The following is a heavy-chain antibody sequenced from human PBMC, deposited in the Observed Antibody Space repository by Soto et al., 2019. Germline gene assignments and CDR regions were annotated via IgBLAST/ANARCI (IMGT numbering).Heavy chain of an antibody. CDR3: ARGSTIVRGAPRWFDP. V-gene: IGHV1-69*02. CDR2: IIPIAAIA. Sequence: QVQLVHSGAEVKKPGSSVKVSCKASGCTFSRYTINWVRQAPGQGLEWMGRIIPIAAIANYTQKFQGRVTTTVDKPSTTAYMELSSLRSDDTAVYYCARGSTIVRGAPRWFDPWGQGNLGSVSS. CDR1: GCTFSRYT. D-gene: IGHD3-10*01. J-gene: IGHJ5*02.